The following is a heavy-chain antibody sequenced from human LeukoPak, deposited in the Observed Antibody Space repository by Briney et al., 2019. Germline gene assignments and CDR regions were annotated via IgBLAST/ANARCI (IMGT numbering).Heavy chain of an antibody. Sequence: AASVKVSCKASGYTFTSYAMNWARQAPGQGLEWMGWINTNTGNPTYAQGFTGRFVFSLDTSVSTAYLQISSLKAEDTAVYYCARGYYDSSGYYKDAFDIWGQGTMVTVSS. J-gene: IGHJ3*02. V-gene: IGHV7-4-1*02. CDR3: ARGYYDSSGYYKDAFDI. D-gene: IGHD3-22*01. CDR1: GYTFTSYA. CDR2: INTNTGNP.